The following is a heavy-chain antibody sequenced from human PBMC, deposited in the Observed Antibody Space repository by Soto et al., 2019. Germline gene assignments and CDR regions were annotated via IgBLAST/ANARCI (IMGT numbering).Heavy chain of an antibody. CDR1: GFTFSSYE. D-gene: IGHD3-9*01. V-gene: IGHV3-48*03. Sequence: GGSLRLSCAASGFTFSSYEMNWVRQAPGKGLEWVSYISSSGSTIYYADSVKGRFTISRDNAKNSLYLQMNSLRAEDTAVYYCARGTDYDILTHYYYYGMDVWGQGTTVTVSS. CDR3: ARGTDYDILTHYYYYGMDV. J-gene: IGHJ6*02. CDR2: ISSSGSTI.